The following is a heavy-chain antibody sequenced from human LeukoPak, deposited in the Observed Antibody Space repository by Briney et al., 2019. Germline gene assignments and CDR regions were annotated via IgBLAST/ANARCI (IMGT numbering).Heavy chain of an antibody. Sequence: SETLSLTCTVSGGSISSYYWSWIRQPPGKGLEWIGYIYYSGSTNYNPSLKCRVTISVDTSKNQFSLKLSSVTVVDTAVYYCARTPRNGYNYYFDYWGQGTLVTVSS. J-gene: IGHJ4*02. D-gene: IGHD5-24*01. V-gene: IGHV4-59*01. CDR1: GGSISSYY. CDR2: IYYSGST. CDR3: ARTPRNGYNYYFDY.